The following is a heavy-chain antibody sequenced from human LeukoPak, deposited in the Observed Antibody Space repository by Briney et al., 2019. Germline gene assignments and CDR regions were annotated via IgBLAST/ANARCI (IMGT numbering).Heavy chain of an antibody. CDR2: INGGESST. CDR3: TKELHVAVAVADYYYFYMDA. Sequence: GGSLTLSCAASGFAFSTFGLGWVCQSPAQGLEWLCTINGGESSTFYSDSVKGRCTISRDNSKNTLYLHMDTLRPDDTAIYYCTKELHVAVAVADYYYFYMDAWGRGTAVTVSS. CDR1: GFAFSTFG. V-gene: IGHV3-23*01. J-gene: IGHJ6*03. D-gene: IGHD6-19*01.